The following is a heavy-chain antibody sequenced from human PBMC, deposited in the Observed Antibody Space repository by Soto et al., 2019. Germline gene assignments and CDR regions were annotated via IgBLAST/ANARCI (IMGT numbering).Heavy chain of an antibody. CDR1: GDSIRSYY. CDR3: ARVNDILTPDGFDP. Sequence: SETLSLTCTVSGDSIRSYYWSWIRQPPGRGLEWIGYIYYSGSTNYNPSLKSRLTISVDTSKSQFSLKLSSVTAADTAVYYCARVNDILTPDGFDPWGQGTLVTVS. D-gene: IGHD3-9*01. J-gene: IGHJ5*02. V-gene: IGHV4-59*13. CDR2: IYYSGST.